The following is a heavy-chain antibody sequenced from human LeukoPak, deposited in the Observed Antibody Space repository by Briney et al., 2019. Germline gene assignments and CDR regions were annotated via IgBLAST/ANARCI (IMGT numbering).Heavy chain of an antibody. V-gene: IGHV1-2*06. CDR1: GYTFTGYY. J-gene: IGHJ4*02. D-gene: IGHD6-13*01. CDR2: INPNSGGT. Sequence: ASVKVSCTASGYTFTGYYMHWVRQAPGQGLEWMGRINPNSGGTNYAQKFQGKVTMTRDTSISTAYMELSRLRSDDTAVYYCAREGWRLIAAAGTSALWGQGTLVTVSS. CDR3: AREGWRLIAAAGTSAL.